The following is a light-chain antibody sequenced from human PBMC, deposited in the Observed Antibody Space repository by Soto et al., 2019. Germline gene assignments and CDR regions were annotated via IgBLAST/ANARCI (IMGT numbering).Light chain of an antibody. CDR3: QQYYSYPLP. Sequence: AIRRTQSPSSFSASTGDIVTITCRASQGISSDLAWYQQKPGKAPKRLIYAASNLQSGVPARFSGSGSGTDFTLTISCLHSEDFATYSCQQYYSYPLPFGGGTKVEIK. CDR1: QGISSD. V-gene: IGKV1-8*01. CDR2: AAS. J-gene: IGKJ4*01.